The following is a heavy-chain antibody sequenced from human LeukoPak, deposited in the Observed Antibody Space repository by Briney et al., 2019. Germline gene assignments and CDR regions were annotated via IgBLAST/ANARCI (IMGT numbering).Heavy chain of an antibody. Sequence: PGGSLRLSCAASEFTFSSYTINWVRQAPGKGLEWVSVICRDGSSYYAESVKGRFTISRDNSKNTLYIQMNSLRAEDTAVYYCARSFYDILIGYYQYFDYWGQGTLVTVSS. CDR1: EFTFSSYT. J-gene: IGHJ4*02. D-gene: IGHD3-9*01. CDR3: ARSFYDILIGYYQYFDY. CDR2: ICRDGSS. V-gene: IGHV3-66*01.